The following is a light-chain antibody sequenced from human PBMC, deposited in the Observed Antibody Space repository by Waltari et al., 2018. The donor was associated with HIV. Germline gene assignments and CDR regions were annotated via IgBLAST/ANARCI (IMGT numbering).Light chain of an antibody. CDR1: SWDIGAYNY. CDR3: RSYSRTSTWV. J-gene: IGLJ3*02. Sequence: QSALTQPASVSGSPGQSITISCTGTSWDIGAYNYVSWYQQHPGKAPKLILFDVNDRPFGISDRVSGSKSANMASLTISGLQPADEADYYCRSYSRTSTWVFGGGTRLTVL. CDR2: DVN. V-gene: IGLV2-14*03.